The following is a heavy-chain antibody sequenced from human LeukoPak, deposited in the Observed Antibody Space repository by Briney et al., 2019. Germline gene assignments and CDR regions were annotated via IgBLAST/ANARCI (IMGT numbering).Heavy chain of an antibody. J-gene: IGHJ4*02. V-gene: IGHV4-30-2*01. Sequence: NPSETLSLTCTVSGGSISSGGYYWSWIRQPPGKGLEWIGYIYHSGSTYYNPSLKSRVTISVDRSRNQFSLKLSSVTAADTAVYYCAKWGIAAAGIGYWGQGTLVTVSS. CDR2: IYHSGST. CDR3: AKWGIAAAGIGY. CDR1: GGSISSGGYY. D-gene: IGHD6-13*01.